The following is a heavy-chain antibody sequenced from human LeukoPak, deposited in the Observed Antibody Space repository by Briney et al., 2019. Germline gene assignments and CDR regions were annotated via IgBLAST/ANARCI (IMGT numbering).Heavy chain of an antibody. CDR3: AKDRHGDYSLDH. V-gene: IGHV3-23*01. Sequence: PGGSLRLSCAASGFTFSSCAMNWVRQAPGKGLEWVSSISGSADSTYYADSVKGRFTISRDNSKNTLYLQMNSLRAEDTAVYYCAKDRHGDYSLDHWGQGTLVTVSS. D-gene: IGHD4-17*01. J-gene: IGHJ4*02. CDR2: ISGSADST. CDR1: GFTFSSCA.